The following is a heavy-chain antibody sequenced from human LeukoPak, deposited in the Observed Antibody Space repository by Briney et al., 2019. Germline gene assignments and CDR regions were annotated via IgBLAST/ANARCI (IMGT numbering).Heavy chain of an antibody. V-gene: IGHV3-7*01. J-gene: IGHJ4*02. CDR1: GFTFSRHW. D-gene: IGHD6-19*01. CDR3: ARTVPGYPDDYFDY. CDR2: MNQDGSAI. Sequence: GGSLRLSCAASGFTFSRHWMSWVRQAPGKGLERVAHMNQDGSAIYSVDSVKGRFTISRDNDKNSLYLQMNGLTVADTAVYYCARTVPGYPDDYFDYWSQGTLVTVSS.